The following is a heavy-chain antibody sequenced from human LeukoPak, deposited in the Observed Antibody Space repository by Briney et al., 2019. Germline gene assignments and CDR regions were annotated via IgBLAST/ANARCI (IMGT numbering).Heavy chain of an antibody. Sequence: DSVKGRFTISRDNAKNSLYLQMNSLRAEDTAVYYCARTYYYGSGSNDYWGQGTLVTLSS. CDR3: ARTYYYGSGSNDY. J-gene: IGHJ4*02. V-gene: IGHV3-7*04. D-gene: IGHD3-10*01.